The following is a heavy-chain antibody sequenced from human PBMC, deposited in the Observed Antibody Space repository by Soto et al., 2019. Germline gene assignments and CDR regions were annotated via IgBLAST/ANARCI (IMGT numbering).Heavy chain of an antibody. CDR1: GFIFTCYI. D-gene: IGHD2-21*02. CDR2: VSYDGSNK. V-gene: IGHV3-30*01. CDR3: ARVKGLLVDCILDS. J-gene: IGHJ4*02. Sequence: QVQLVESGGGVVQPRRSLRLSCAASGFIFTCYIVHWVRQAPGKGLEWVAAVSYDGSNKYYADSVKGRFSISRDNSKKSVYLQMNRLRSNNTAVYYCARVKGLLVDCILDSWGQGTLVTFSS.